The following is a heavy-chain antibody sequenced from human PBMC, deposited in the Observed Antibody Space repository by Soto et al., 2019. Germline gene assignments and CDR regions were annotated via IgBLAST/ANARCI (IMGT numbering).Heavy chain of an antibody. CDR3: ARDLPTMDV. Sequence: QVQLVQSGAEVKKPGASVKVSCKASGYTFTSYGISWVRQAPGQGLEWMGWIRAYNGNTNYAQKLQGRVTMTTDTPTSTASRPPRSLRSGVTVVYSCARDLPTMDVWGQGTTVTVSS. J-gene: IGHJ6*02. CDR1: GYTFTSYG. CDR2: IRAYNGNT. V-gene: IGHV1-18*01.